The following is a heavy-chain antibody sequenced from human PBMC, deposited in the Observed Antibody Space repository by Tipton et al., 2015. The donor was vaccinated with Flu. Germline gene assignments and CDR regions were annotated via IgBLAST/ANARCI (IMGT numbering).Heavy chain of an antibody. CDR2: INRDGTKK. CDR3: VRGVDA. J-gene: IGHJ5*02. V-gene: IGHV3-7*01. CDR1: GLTFSNYW. Sequence: SLRLSCAASGLTFSNYWMNWVRQAPGKGLEWVANINRDGTKKFYLDSVRGRLTISRDNAKSSMYLQLNSLRVDDTAVYYCVRGVDAWGQGTLVTVSS.